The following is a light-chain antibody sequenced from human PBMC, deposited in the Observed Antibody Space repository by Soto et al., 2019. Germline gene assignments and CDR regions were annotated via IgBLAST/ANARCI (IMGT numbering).Light chain of an antibody. V-gene: IGLV2-11*01. CDR1: SSDVGDYNY. Sequence: QSALTQPRSVSGSPGQSVTISCTGTSSDVGDYNYVSWYQQHPGKVPKLIIYDVTNRPSGVSDRFSGSKSGNTASLTISGLQADDEAEYYYSSYADASSFGVVFGGGTKVTVL. CDR2: DVT. CDR3: SSYADASSFGVV. J-gene: IGLJ2*01.